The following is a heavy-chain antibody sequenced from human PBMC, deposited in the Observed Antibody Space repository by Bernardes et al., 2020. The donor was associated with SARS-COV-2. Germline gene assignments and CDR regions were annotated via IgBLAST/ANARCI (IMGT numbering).Heavy chain of an antibody. Sequence: GRSLRLSCAASGFTFSDYAMTWVRQAPGKGLEWVSAIGGRGDSTDYADSVKGRFTISRDNSKNALYLHMNSLRAEDTAVYYCARRSAGTPDYWGQGTLVTVSS. J-gene: IGHJ4*02. D-gene: IGHD6-19*01. V-gene: IGHV3-23*01. CDR1: GFTFSDYA. CDR2: IGGRGDST. CDR3: ARRSAGTPDY.